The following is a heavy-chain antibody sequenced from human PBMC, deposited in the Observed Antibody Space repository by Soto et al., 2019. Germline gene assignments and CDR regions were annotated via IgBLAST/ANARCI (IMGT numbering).Heavy chain of an antibody. V-gene: IGHV1-69*13. CDR3: AKDEQGSGCLDY. CDR2: IIPIFGTA. Sequence: SVKVSCKASGGTFSSYAISWVRQAPGQGLEWMGGIIPIFGTANYAQKFQGRVTITADESTSTAYMEMSSLRSEDTAVYYCAKDEQGSGCLDYRGQRSPVTVSS. CDR1: GGTFSSYA. J-gene: IGHJ4*02. D-gene: IGHD6-19*01.